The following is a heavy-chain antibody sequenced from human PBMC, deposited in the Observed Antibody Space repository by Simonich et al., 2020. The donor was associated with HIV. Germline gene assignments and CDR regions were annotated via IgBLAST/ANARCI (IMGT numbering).Heavy chain of an antibody. Sequence: QVQLQQWGAGLLKPSETLSLTCAVYGGSFRGYYWSWIRQPPGKGLEWIGEINHSGSTNHNPSLKSRVTISVATSKNQFSLKLSSVTAADTAVYYCARRHPTTVTTPYFDYWGQGTLVTVSS. V-gene: IGHV4-34*01. D-gene: IGHD4-17*01. CDR1: GGSFRGYY. CDR3: ARRHPTTVTTPYFDY. CDR2: INHSGST. J-gene: IGHJ4*02.